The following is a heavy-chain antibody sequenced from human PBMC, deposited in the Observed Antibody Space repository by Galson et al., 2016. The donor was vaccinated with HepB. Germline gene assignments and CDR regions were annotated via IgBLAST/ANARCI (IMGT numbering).Heavy chain of an antibody. J-gene: IGHJ4*02. D-gene: IGHD2/OR15-2a*01. CDR2: IIPVFGPA. CDR3: AREARSTFHYGHFDQ. Sequence: SVKVSCKASEGTFKSYAISWVRQAPGQGLEWMGGIIPVFGPANYAQKFQGRVTITADKSTSTIDMFLTSLGSEDTAVYYCAREARSTFHYGHFDQWGQGSLVTVSS. CDR1: EGTFKSYA. V-gene: IGHV1-69*06.